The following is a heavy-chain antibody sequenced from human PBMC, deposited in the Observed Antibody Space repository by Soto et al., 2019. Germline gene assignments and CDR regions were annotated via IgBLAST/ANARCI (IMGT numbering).Heavy chain of an antibody. CDR3: AKVRGLKGGAFDI. CDR1: GFTFSSYA. V-gene: IGHV3-23*01. J-gene: IGHJ3*02. Sequence: GGSLRLSCAASGFTFSSYAMSWVRQAPGKGLEWVSAISVSGVSTYYADSVVGRIAISRDDSKNTVYLQMNSLRAEDTAVYYCAKVRGLKGGAFDIWGQGTMVSASS. CDR2: ISVSGVST. D-gene: IGHD1-26*01.